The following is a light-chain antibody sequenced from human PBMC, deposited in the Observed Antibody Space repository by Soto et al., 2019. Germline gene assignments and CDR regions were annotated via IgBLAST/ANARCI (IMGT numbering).Light chain of an antibody. CDR2: AAS. V-gene: IGKV1-9*01. CDR1: HGISSY. J-gene: IGKJ4*01. CDR3: QQRNSYRRT. Sequence: DIHLTQSPSSLSASVGHRVTITCRASHGISSYSAWYQQKPGKAPKLLIYAASPLQSGVPSRFSGSGSGTDFALTISSLGPEDLTSYYCQQRNSYRRTFGGGTKVDI.